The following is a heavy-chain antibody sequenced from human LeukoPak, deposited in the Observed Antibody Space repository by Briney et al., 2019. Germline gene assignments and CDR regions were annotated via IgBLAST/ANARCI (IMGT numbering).Heavy chain of an antibody. CDR1: GGSFSGYY. Sequence: PSETLSLTCAIYGGSFSGYYWSWIRQPPGKGLEWIGEINHSGSTNYNPSLKSRVTISVDTSKNQFSLKLSSVTAADTAVYYCARDTTGTTGGYYYYYMDVWGKGTTVTVSS. D-gene: IGHD1-1*01. CDR2: INHSGST. V-gene: IGHV4-34*01. J-gene: IGHJ6*03. CDR3: ARDTTGTTGGYYYYYMDV.